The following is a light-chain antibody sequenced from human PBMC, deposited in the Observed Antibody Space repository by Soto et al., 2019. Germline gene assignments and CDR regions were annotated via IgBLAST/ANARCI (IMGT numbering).Light chain of an antibody. CDR2: GAS. CDR1: QSISSN. Sequence: EMVMTQSPATLSVSPGERVTLSCRASQSISSNLAWYQQKPGLAPRLLIYGASTRATGIPARFSGSGSGTEFTLTISSLQSEDFAVYYCQQYNKWPPLTFGGGTKVDIK. V-gene: IGKV3-15*01. J-gene: IGKJ4*01. CDR3: QQYNKWPPLT.